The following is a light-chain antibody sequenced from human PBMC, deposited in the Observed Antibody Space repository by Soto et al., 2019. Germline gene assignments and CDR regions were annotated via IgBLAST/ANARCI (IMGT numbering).Light chain of an antibody. V-gene: IGKV1-39*01. Sequence: DIQMTQSPSSLSASVGDRVTITCRASQSISSYLNWYQQKPGKAPKLLIYAASSLQSGVPSRFSGSGSGTDFTLPISSLQPEDFATYYYQQSYSTPWTFGQGTSVEIK. CDR3: QQSYSTPWT. J-gene: IGKJ1*01. CDR1: QSISSY. CDR2: AAS.